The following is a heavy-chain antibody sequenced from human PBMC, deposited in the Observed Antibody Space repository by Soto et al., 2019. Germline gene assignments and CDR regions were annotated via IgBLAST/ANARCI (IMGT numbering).Heavy chain of an antibody. J-gene: IGHJ4*02. D-gene: IGHD2-2*02. Sequence: QVQLVESGGGVVQPGRSLRLSCAASGFTFTSHGMHWVRQAPGKGLEWVAVISYDGSQKYYADCVKGRFTISRDKSKNMLYLQMSILTAEDTALYYCGNRRGEGYNLGAYWGQGTLVTV. CDR2: ISYDGSQK. CDR3: GNRRGEGYNLGAY. CDR1: GFTFTSHG. V-gene: IGHV3-30*18.